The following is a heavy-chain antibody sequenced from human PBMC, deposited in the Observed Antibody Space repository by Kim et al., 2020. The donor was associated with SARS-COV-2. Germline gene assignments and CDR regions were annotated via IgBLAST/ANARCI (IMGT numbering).Heavy chain of an antibody. CDR2: ISNDGSNK. CDR3: ARAPLARQLWLGSY. D-gene: IGHD5-18*01. Sequence: GGSLRLSCAASGFTFSSYTMHWVRQAPGKGLEWVAAISNDGSNKYYADSVKGRFNISRDNSKNTVYLQMNSLRDEDTAVYYCARAPLARQLWLGSYWGQGTLGTVSS. V-gene: IGHV3-30*04. J-gene: IGHJ4*02. CDR1: GFTFSSYT.